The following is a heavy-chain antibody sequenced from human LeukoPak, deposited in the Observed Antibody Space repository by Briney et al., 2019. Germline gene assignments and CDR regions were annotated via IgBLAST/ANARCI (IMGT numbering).Heavy chain of an antibody. CDR3: ARGYRNNWRFDY. J-gene: IGHJ4*02. V-gene: IGHV4-61*01. Sequence: PSETLSLTCSVSGASVSSDSNYWSWIRQPPGKGLEWIGYISYSGSTDYNPSLKSRVSISLGTSKNQVSLKLNSVTAADTAVYYCARGYRNNWRFDYWGQGTLVTVSS. CDR1: GASVSSDSNY. D-gene: IGHD1-1*01. CDR2: ISYSGST.